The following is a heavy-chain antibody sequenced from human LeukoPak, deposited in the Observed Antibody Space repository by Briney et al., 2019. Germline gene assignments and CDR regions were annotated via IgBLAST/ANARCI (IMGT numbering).Heavy chain of an antibody. D-gene: IGHD6-13*01. CDR3: AKEIAYSSSWYPPFDY. Sequence: GGSLRLSCAASGFTFSSYWMSWVRQAPGRGLEWVSVISGSGGKTYYADSVKGRFTISRDNSKNTLYLQMNSLRAEDTAVYYCAKEIAYSSSWYPPFDYWGQGTLVTVSS. CDR2: ISGSGGKT. V-gene: IGHV3-23*01. CDR1: GFTFSSYW. J-gene: IGHJ4*02.